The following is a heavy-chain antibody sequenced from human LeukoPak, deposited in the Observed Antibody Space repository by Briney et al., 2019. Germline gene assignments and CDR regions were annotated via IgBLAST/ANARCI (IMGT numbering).Heavy chain of an antibody. CDR3: ARGFWSGYYPNYFDY. CDR1: GGSISSGDYY. CDR2: IYYSGST. Sequence: SQTLSLTCTVSGGSISSGDYYWSWIRQPPGKGLEWIGYIYYSGSTYYNPSLKSRVTISVDTSKNQFSLKLSSVTAADTAVYYCARGFWSGYYPNYFDYWGQGTLVTVPS. V-gene: IGHV4-30-4*08. J-gene: IGHJ4*02. D-gene: IGHD3-3*01.